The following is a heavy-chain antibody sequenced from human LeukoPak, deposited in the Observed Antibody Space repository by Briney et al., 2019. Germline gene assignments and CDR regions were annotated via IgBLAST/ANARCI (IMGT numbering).Heavy chain of an antibody. V-gene: IGHV3-21*01. CDR3: ARVYDSSGYYSDY. CDR2: ISSSSTYI. CDR1: GFTFSSYS. Sequence: GGSLRLSCAASGFTFSSYSMNWVRQAPGKGLEWVSSISSSSTYIYYADSVKGRFTVSRDNAKNSLYLQMNSLRAEDAAVYYCARVYDSSGYYSDYWGQGTLVTVSS. D-gene: IGHD3-22*01. J-gene: IGHJ4*02.